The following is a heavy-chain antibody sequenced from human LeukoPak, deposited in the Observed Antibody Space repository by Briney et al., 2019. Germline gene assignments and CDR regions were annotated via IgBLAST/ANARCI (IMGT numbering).Heavy chain of an antibody. D-gene: IGHD3-10*01. J-gene: IGHJ4*02. CDR3: ARVSLVRGVGY. Sequence: SETLSLTCTVSGGSISGYYWSWIRQPPGKGLEWIGEINHSGSTNYNPSLKSRVTISVDTSKNQFSLKLSSVTAADTAVYYCARVSLVRGVGYWGQGTLVTVSS. CDR1: GGSISGYY. CDR2: INHSGST. V-gene: IGHV4-34*01.